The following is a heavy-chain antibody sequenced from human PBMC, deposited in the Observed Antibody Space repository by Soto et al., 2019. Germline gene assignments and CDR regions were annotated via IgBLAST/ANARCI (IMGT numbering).Heavy chain of an antibody. CDR3: APHVHCSGGSCHYDAFDI. CDR2: IRDGGEST. V-gene: IGHV3-23*01. CDR1: GFIFGNYM. D-gene: IGHD2-15*01. J-gene: IGHJ3*02. Sequence: EVPLLESGGGLVQSGESLRLSCAFSGFIFGNYMMTWVRQAPGKGLEWVSTIRDGGESTYYADSVKGRFTISRDNSKNTLYLQMDSLGVEDTAVYYCAPHVHCSGGSCHYDAFDIRGQGTMVTVSS.